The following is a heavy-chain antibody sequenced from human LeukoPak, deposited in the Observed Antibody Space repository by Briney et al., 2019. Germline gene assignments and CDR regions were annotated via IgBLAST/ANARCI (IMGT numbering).Heavy chain of an antibody. CDR2: IYGDDDKT. CDR1: GFTFSNYA. Sequence: PGGSLRLSCVASGFTFSNYAVTWVRQAPGKGLEMVSGIYGDDDKTVYGDAVKGRFTISRDNSKNTLFLQMNSVRADDTAVYYCAKTQGYYDAWGQGALVTVSS. CDR3: AKTQGYYDA. V-gene: IGHV3-23*01. J-gene: IGHJ5*02. D-gene: IGHD2-15*01.